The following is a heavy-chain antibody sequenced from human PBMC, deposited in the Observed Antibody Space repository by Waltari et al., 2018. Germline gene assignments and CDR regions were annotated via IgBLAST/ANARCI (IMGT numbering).Heavy chain of an antibody. Sequence: QLLLQQSGPGLVRPSETLSQTCADCGDPMNRNYWWNWVRQPPGKGREWIGQIHGSGRTNYNPSLESRVTVSIDTSNNQFSLKVSYATAADTAVYYCARDRGRGLYLDSWGQGTLVTVSP. J-gene: IGHJ4*02. CDR2: IHGSGRT. V-gene: IGHV4-4*02. D-gene: IGHD2-15*01. CDR3: ARDRGRGLYLDS. CDR1: GDPMNRNYW.